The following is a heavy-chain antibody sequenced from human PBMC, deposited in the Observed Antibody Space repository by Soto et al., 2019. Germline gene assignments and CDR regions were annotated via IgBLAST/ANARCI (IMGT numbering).Heavy chain of an antibody. J-gene: IGHJ6*02. CDR3: ARGGGVAATEYYYGMEV. CDR1: GGTFSSYA. Sequence: SVKVSCKASGGTFSSYAISWVRQAPGQGLECVGGIIPIFVTANYAQKFQRRVTRTADESTSTTYKQQSSLRSEGRGVYYCARGGGVAATEYYYGMEVWGQGTTVTVSS. CDR2: IIPIFVTA. V-gene: IGHV1-69*13. D-gene: IGHD2-15*01.